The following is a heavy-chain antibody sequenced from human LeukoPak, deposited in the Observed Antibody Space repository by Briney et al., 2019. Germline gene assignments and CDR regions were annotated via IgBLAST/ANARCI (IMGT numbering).Heavy chain of an antibody. D-gene: IGHD6-6*01. CDR3: AKDPSSIAARRGRYFDY. CDR1: RFTFSSYA. J-gene: IGHJ4*02. CDR2: ISGSGGST. V-gene: IGHV3-23*01. Sequence: GGSLRLSCAASRFTFSSYAMSWVRQAPGKGLEWVSAISGSGGSTYYADSVKGRFTISRDNSKNTLYLQMNSLRAEDTAVYYCAKDPSSIAARRGRYFDYWGQGTLVTVSS.